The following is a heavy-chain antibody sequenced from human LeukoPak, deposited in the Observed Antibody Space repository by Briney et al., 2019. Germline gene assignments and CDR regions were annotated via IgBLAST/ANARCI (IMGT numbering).Heavy chain of an antibody. CDR2: IYPCDSDT. Sequence: GESVKISCKGSRYSLTSYWIGWVRQMPGKGLEWMGIIYPCDSDTKYSPSFQGQVTISADKSISTAYLQWSSLKASDPAMYYCARRSSSWDRYDNWGQGTLVTVSS. CDR3: ARRSSSWDRYDN. CDR1: RYSLTSYW. V-gene: IGHV5-51*01. D-gene: IGHD6-13*01. J-gene: IGHJ4*02.